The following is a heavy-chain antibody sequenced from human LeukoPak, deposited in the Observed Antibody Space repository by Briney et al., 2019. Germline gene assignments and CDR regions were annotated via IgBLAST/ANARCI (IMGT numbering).Heavy chain of an antibody. CDR1: GGSTSSYY. D-gene: IGHD3-10*01. CDR3: ARDITMGRGVVDAFDI. Sequence: SETLSLTCTVSGGSTSSYYWSWIRQPPGKGLEWIGYIYYSGSTNYNPSLKSRVTISVDTSKNQFSLKLSSVTAADTAVYYCARDITMGRGVVDAFDIWGQGTMVTVSS. V-gene: IGHV4-59*01. J-gene: IGHJ3*02. CDR2: IYYSGST.